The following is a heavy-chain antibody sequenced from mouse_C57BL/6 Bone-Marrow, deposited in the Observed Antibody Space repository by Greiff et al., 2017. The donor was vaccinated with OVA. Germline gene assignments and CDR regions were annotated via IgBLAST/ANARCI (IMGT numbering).Heavy chain of an antibody. CDR2: INYDGSST. J-gene: IGHJ1*03. V-gene: IGHV5-16*01. CDR1: GFTFSDYY. CDR3: ARDRSDAFDV. Sequence: EVQRVESEGGLVKPGSSMKLSCTASGFTFSDYYMAWVRQVPENGLEWVANINYDGSSTYYMDSFKSRFIISRDNAKNILYLQMSSLKSEDTATYYCARDRSDAFDVWGTGTTVTVSS.